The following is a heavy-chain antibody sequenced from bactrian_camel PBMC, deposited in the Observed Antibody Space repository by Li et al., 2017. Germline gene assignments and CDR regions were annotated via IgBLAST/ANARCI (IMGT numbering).Heavy chain of an antibody. CDR1: DYMAGTLC. CDR3: AATARGSWSAPYHY. D-gene: IGHD6*01. Sequence: HVQLVESGGGSVQAGGSLRLSCAASDYMAGTLCMGWFRQVPGKEREGVATIGSDGRASYADSVKGRFTISRDNAKSTVYLQTNSLKPEDTAVYYCAATARGSWSAPYHYWGQGTQVTVS. J-gene: IGHJ4*01. CDR2: IGSDGRA. V-gene: IGHV3S53*01.